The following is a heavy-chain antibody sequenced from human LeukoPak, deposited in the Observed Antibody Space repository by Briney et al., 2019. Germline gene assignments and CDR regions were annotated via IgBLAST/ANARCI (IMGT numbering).Heavy chain of an antibody. CDR1: GFTFSDAW. V-gene: IGHV3-15*07. CDR3: TTGNWGPY. CDR2: IKRKTDAGTT. J-gene: IGHJ4*02. Sequence: GGSLRLSCAASGFTFSDAWMNWVRQAPGKGLEWVGRIKRKTDAGTTDYAAPVKGRFTISRDDSKNTLYLQMNSLKTEDAAVYYCTTGNWGPYWGQGTLVTVSS. D-gene: IGHD7-27*01.